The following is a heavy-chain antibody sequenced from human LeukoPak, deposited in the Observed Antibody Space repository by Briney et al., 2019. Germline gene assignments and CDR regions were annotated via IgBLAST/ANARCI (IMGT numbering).Heavy chain of an antibody. D-gene: IGHD1-26*01. J-gene: IGHJ4*02. CDR3: ARGRSDSGIVGTRVLGY. CDR1: GYTFTSYG. Sequence: ASVKVSCKASGYTFTSYGISWVRQAPGQGLEWMGWISAYNGNTNYAQKLQGRVTMTTDTSTSTAYMELRSLRSDDTAVYYCARGRSDSGIVGTRVLGYWGQGTLVTVSS. V-gene: IGHV1-18*01. CDR2: ISAYNGNT.